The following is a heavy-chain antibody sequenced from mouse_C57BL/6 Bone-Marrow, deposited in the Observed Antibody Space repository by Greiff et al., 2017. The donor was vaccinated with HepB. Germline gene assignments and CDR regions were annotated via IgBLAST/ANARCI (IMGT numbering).Heavy chain of an antibody. J-gene: IGHJ1*03. V-gene: IGHV1-64*01. CDR1: GYTFTSYW. CDR3: ARGGDYYGSSYSGYFDV. Sequence: QVQLQQPGAELVKPGASVKLSCKASGYTFTSYWMHWVKQRPGQGLEWIGMIHPNSGSTNYNEKFKSKATLTVDKSSSTAYMQLSSLTSEDSAVYYCARGGDYYGSSYSGYFDVWGTGTTVTVSS. D-gene: IGHD1-1*01. CDR2: IHPNSGST.